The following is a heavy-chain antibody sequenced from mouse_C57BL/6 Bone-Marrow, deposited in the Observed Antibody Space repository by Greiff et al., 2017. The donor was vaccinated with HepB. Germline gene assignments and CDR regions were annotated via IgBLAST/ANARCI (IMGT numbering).Heavy chain of an antibody. CDR3: ARDRYGSSYPFAY. J-gene: IGHJ3*01. CDR2: INPNNGGT. D-gene: IGHD1-1*01. CDR1: GYTFTDYN. Sequence: VQLQQSGPELVKPGASVKMSCKASGYTFTDYNMHWVKQSHGKSLEWIGYINPNNGGTSYNQKFKGKATLTVNKSSSTAYMELRSLTSEDSAVYYCARDRYGSSYPFAYWGQGTLVTVSA. V-gene: IGHV1-22*01.